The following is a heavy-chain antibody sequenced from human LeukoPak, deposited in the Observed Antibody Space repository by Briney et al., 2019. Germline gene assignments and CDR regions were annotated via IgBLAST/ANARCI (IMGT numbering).Heavy chain of an antibody. V-gene: IGHV4-61*02. D-gene: IGHD5-18*01. CDR1: GGSISSGGYY. CDR3: AREGGYSYGFDY. J-gene: IGHJ4*02. Sequence: SETLSLTCTVSGGSISSGGYYWSWIRQPAGKGLEWIGRIYTSGTTNYNPSLKSRVTMSVGTSKNQFSLNLKLNSVTAADTAVYYCAREGGYSYGFDYWGQGTLVTVSS. CDR2: IYTSGTT.